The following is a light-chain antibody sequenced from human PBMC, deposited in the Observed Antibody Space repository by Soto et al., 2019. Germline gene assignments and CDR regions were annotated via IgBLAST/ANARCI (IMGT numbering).Light chain of an antibody. J-gene: IGLJ2*01. Sequence: QSVLTQPASVSGSPGQSITISCTGTSSDIGGYNYVSWYQQYPGKAPKLMIFGVSDRPSGVSNRFSGSKSGTTASLTISGLQPEDEADYYCSSYKTSSTVVVFGGGTKLTVL. CDR3: SSYKTSSTVVV. V-gene: IGLV2-14*01. CDR1: SSDIGGYNY. CDR2: GVS.